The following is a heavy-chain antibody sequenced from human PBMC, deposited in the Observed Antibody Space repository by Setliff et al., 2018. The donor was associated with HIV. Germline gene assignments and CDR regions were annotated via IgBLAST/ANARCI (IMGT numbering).Heavy chain of an antibody. CDR2: INAGNGDT. J-gene: IGHJ4*02. D-gene: IGHD3-10*01. CDR3: ALLWPFDY. V-gene: IGHV1-3*01. Sequence: GASVKVSCKASGYTFTSYAMHWVRQAPGQRLEWMGWINAGNGDTKYSQKFQGRVTATTDTSASTAYMELSSVRSEDTAVYYCALLWPFDYWGQGALVTVSS. CDR1: GYTFTSYA.